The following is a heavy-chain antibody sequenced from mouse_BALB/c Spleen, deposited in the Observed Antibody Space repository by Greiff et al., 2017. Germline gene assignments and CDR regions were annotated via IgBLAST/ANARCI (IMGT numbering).Heavy chain of an antibody. Sequence: QVHVKQPGAELVKPGASVKLSCKASGYTFTSYYMYWVKQRPGQGLEWIGGINPSNGGTNFNEKFKSKATLTVDKSSSTAYMQLSSLTSEDSAVYYCTREEYWYFDVWGAGTTVTVSS. CDR1: GYTFTSYY. CDR2: INPSNGGT. V-gene: IGHV1S81*02. J-gene: IGHJ1*01. CDR3: TREEYWYFDV.